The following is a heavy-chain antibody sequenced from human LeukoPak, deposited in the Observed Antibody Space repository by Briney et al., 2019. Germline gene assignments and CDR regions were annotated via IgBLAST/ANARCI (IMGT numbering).Heavy chain of an antibody. J-gene: IGHJ6*02. CDR1: GFTFSSYA. CDR2: ISYDGSNK. Sequence: GRSLRLSCAASGFTFSSYAMHWVRQAPGKGLEWVAVISYDGSNKYYADSVKGRITISRDNSKNTLYLQMNSLRAEDTAVYYCARDEYAMDVWGQGTTVTVSS. CDR3: ARDEYAMDV. V-gene: IGHV3-30*04.